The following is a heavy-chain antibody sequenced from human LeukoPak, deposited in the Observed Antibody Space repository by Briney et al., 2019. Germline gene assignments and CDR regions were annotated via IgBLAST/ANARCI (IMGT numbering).Heavy chain of an antibody. J-gene: IGHJ4*02. CDR3: AKDQRSGWTRNFDS. CDR1: GFTFSKSW. CDR2: IKEDGSAK. Sequence: GGSLRLSCAASGFTFSKSWMSWLRQTPEKGLEWVANIKEDGSAKYYVDSVKGRFTISRDNAKNSLYLQMNSLRVEDTAIYYCAKDQRSGWTRNFDSWGQGTLVPVSS. V-gene: IGHV3-7*03. D-gene: IGHD6-19*01.